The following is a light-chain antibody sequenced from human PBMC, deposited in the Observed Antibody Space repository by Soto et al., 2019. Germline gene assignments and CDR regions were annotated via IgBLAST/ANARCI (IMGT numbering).Light chain of an antibody. CDR3: QHYKMYYPWT. V-gene: IGKV1-5*01. CDR2: DVS. J-gene: IGKJ1*01. CDR1: KSITTW. Sequence: DIHLTPSPSTLSASVGDSLTITCPASKSITTWLAWYQQRPWKAPKLLLYDVSSLQSGVPSRFSGSGSGTEFTLTISSLQHDDFANYYCQHYKMYYPWTFGQGTKVDIK.